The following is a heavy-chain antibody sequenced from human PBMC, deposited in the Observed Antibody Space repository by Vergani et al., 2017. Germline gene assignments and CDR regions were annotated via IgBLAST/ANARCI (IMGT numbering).Heavy chain of an antibody. D-gene: IGHD2-2*01. V-gene: IGHV4-4*02. CDR3: ARGRLGYCSSTSCXVDY. CDR2: IYHSGST. Sequence: QVQLQESGPGLVKPSGTLSLTCAVSGGSISSSNWWSWVRQPPGKGLEWIGEIYHSGSTNYNPSLKSRVTISVDKSKNQFSLKLSSVTAADTAVYYCARGRLGYCSSTSCXVDYWGQGTLVTVSS. J-gene: IGHJ4*02. CDR1: GGSISSSNW.